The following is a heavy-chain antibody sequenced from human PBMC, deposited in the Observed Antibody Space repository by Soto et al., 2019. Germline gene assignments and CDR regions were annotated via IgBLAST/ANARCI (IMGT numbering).Heavy chain of an antibody. V-gene: IGHV3-30-3*01. J-gene: IGHJ1*01. CDR1: GFTFSSYA. CDR2: ISYDGSNK. Sequence: QVQLVESGGGVVQPGRSLRLSCAASGFTFSSYAMHWVRQAPGKGLEWVAVISYDGSNKYYADSVKGRFTISRDNSKNTLYLQMNSLRAEDTAVYYCARESGIVVVITAQAGIFQLWGQGTLVTVSS. CDR3: ARESGIVVVITAQAGIFQL. D-gene: IGHD3-22*01.